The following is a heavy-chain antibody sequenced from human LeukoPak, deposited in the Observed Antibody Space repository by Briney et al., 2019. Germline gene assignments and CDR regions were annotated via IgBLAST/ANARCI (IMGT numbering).Heavy chain of an antibody. V-gene: IGHV3-30*04. J-gene: IGHJ6*03. D-gene: IGHD2-15*01. CDR3: ARDRAVALPTYYYYMDV. CDR1: GFTFTTYV. CDR2: ISHTGRIE. Sequence: GRSLRLSCAASGFTFTTYVIHWVRQAPGKGLEWVAVISHTGRIETYADSVQGRFTVSRDNSNNMAYLQMNSLKTEDTAVYYCARDRAVALPTYYYYMDVWGKGTTVTVSS.